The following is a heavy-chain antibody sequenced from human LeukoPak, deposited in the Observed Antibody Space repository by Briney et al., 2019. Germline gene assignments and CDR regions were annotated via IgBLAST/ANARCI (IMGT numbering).Heavy chain of an antibody. V-gene: IGHV4-61*01. D-gene: IGHD3-10*01. CDR1: GGSVSSGSYY. J-gene: IGHJ4*02. CDR3: ARVAMVRGVIIDY. CDR2: IYYSGST. Sequence: SETLSLTCTVSGGSVSSGSYYRSWIRQPPGKGLEWIGYIYYSGSTNYNPSLKSRVTISVDTSKNQFSLKLSSVTAADTAVYYCARVAMVRGVIIDYWGQGTLVTVSS.